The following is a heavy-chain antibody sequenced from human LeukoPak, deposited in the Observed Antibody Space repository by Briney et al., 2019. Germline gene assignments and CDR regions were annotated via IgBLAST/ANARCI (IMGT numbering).Heavy chain of an antibody. CDR2: ICHSGNT. V-gene: IGHV4-39*01. CDR3: ARYCNAGACSMFKTFDV. D-gene: IGHD2-15*01. CDR1: GDSINSAIYC. J-gene: IGHJ3*01. Sequence: SETLSLTCTVSGDSINSAIYCWGWIRQPPGKDLEWIGTICHSGNTYYNPSLKSRVTVSVDTSKSQLSLRLNSVTVADTSVYYCARYCNAGACSMFKTFDVWGQGTMVTVSS.